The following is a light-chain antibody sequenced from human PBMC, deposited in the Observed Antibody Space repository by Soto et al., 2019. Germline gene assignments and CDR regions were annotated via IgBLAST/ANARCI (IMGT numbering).Light chain of an antibody. J-gene: IGLJ3*02. CDR1: SNDVGGYNY. CDR3: CSFAGSNSWV. CDR2: EAT. Sequence: QSALTQPRSVSGSPGQSVTISCTGTSNDVGGYNYVSWFQQHPGKVPKLIIYEATRRPSGISNRFSGSKSGNTASLTISGLQAEDEADYYCCSFAGSNSWVFGGGTKLTVL. V-gene: IGLV2-11*01.